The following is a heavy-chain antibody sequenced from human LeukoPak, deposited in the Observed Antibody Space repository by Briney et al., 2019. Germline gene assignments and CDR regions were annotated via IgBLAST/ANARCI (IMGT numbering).Heavy chain of an antibody. V-gene: IGHV3-11*01. CDR2: ISSNGRTI. J-gene: IGHJ5*02. D-gene: IGHD6-19*01. CDR3: ARTQQWLVLGFDP. Sequence: GGSLRLSCAAPGFTFSDYYMSWIRQAPRKGLEWISYISSNGRTIYYADSVKGRFTISRDNARKSVYLQMNSLRAEDTAIYYCARTQQWLVLGFDPWGQGTLVTVSS. CDR1: GFTFSDYY.